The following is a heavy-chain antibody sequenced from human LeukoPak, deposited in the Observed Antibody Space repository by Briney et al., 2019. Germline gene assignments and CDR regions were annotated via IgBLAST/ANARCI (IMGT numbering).Heavy chain of an antibody. D-gene: IGHD3-9*01. CDR3: ARDTGVRYFDWLPLDY. CDR1: GFTFSSYS. Sequence: GGSLRLSCAASGFTFSSYSMNWVRQAPGKGLEWVSSISSSSSYIYYADSVKGRFTISRDNAKNSMYLQTNSLRAEDTAVYYCARDTGVRYFDWLPLDYWGQGTLVTVSS. J-gene: IGHJ4*02. V-gene: IGHV3-21*01. CDR2: ISSSSSYI.